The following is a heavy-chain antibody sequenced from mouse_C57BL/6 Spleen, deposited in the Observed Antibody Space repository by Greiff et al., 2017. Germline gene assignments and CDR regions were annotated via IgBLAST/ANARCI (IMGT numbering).Heavy chain of an antibody. Sequence: QVQLQQPGAELVMPGASVKLSCKASGYTFTSYWMHWVKQRPGQGLEWIGEIDPSDSYTNYNQKFKGKSTLTVDKSSSTAYMQLSSLTSEDSAVYYCASSDYYGSSPRAMDYWGQGTSVTVSS. V-gene: IGHV1-69*01. CDR3: ASSDYYGSSPRAMDY. CDR1: GYTFTSYW. D-gene: IGHD1-1*01. CDR2: IDPSDSYT. J-gene: IGHJ4*01.